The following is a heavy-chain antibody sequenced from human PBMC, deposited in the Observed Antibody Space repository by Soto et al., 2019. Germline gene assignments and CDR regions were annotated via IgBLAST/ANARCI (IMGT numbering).Heavy chain of an antibody. CDR3: ARDLSGIFGVVNYYMDV. CDR1: GGPISSGGYY. J-gene: IGHJ6*03. Sequence: LSLTCTVSGGPISSGGYYWSWIRQHPGKGLEWIGYIYYSGSTYHNPSLKRRVTISVDTSKNQFSLKLSSVTAADTAVYYCARDLSGIFGVVNYYMDVWGKGTTVTVSS. V-gene: IGHV4-31*03. CDR2: IYYSGST. D-gene: IGHD3-3*01.